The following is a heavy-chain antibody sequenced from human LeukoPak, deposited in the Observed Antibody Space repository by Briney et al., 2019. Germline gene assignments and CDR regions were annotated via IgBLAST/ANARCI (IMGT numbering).Heavy chain of an antibody. J-gene: IGHJ4*02. CDR1: GGSISSGSYF. D-gene: IGHD3-22*01. CDR3: AREQWAYRSYYASSGYHDY. V-gene: IGHV4-61*02. CDR2: IYTSGST. Sequence: SETLSLTCTVSGGSISSGSYFWSWIRQPAGKGLEWIGRIYTSGSTNYSPSLKSRVTISVDTSRNQFSLNLTSVTAADTAMYYCAREQWAYRSYYASSGYHDYWGQGTLVTVSS.